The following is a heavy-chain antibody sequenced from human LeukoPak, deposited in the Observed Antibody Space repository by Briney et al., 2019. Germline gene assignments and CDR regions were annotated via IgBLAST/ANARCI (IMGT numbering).Heavy chain of an antibody. D-gene: IGHD6-13*01. CDR2: IYYSGST. CDR3: ARDRGRQQLVYDY. CDR1: GGSISSYY. J-gene: IGHJ4*02. V-gene: IGHV4-59*01. Sequence: SETLSLTCTVSGGSISSYYWSWIRQPPGKGLEWIGYIYYSGSTNYNPSPKSRVTISVDTSKNQFSLKLSSVTAADTAVYYCARDRGRQQLVYDYWGQGTLVTVSS.